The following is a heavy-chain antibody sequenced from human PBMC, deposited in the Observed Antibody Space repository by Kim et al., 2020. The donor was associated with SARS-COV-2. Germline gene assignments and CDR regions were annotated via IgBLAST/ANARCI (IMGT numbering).Heavy chain of an antibody. CDR1: GGTFSSYA. V-gene: IGHV1-69*13. Sequence: SVKVSCKASGGTFSSYAISWVRQAPGQGLEWMGGIIPIFGTANYAQKFQGRVTITADESTSTAYMELSSLRSEDTAVYYCARAGIQLCSTHWYFDLWGRGTLVTVSS. CDR2: IIPIFGTA. CDR3: ARAGIQLCSTHWYFDL. J-gene: IGHJ2*01. D-gene: IGHD5-18*01.